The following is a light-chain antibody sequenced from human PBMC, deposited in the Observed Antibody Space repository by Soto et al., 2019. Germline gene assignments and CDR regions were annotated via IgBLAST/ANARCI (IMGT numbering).Light chain of an antibody. CDR2: GAS. J-gene: IGKJ4*02. CDR1: QRVSSSF. V-gene: IGKV3-20*01. Sequence: EIVLTQSPGTLSLSPGERATLSCRASQRVSSSFLAWYQQKPGQDPRLLIFGASSRATGIPDRFSGSGAGTDFTLTISRLEPEGVAVYYCQQYGSSPLTFGGGTKVEI. CDR3: QQYGSSPLT.